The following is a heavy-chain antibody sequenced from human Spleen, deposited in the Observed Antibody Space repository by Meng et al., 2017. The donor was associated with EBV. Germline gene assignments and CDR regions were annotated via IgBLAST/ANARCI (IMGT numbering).Heavy chain of an antibody. D-gene: IGHD3-16*02. J-gene: IGHJ5*02. CDR2: IFHTGST. CDR3: ALYVWGSFRDNYFDT. Sequence: QVQLQASGPGLVKPSGTLSLTCTVSGGSISSPYWWNWVRQPPGKGLEWIGDIFHTGSTNYNPSLKSRVTLSVDKSKNQFSLEVRSVTAADTAVYYCALYVWGSFRDNYFDTWGQGTLVTVSS. CDR1: GGSISSPYW. V-gene: IGHV4-4*02.